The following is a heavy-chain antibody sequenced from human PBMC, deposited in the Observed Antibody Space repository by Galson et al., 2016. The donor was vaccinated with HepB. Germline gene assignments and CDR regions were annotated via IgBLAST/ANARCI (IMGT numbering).Heavy chain of an antibody. J-gene: IGHJ4*02. V-gene: IGHV1-69*13. D-gene: IGHD3-10*01. CDR3: AGSTSYGSGTADS. CDR1: GGTFSNYA. Sequence: SVKVSCKASGGTFSNYAISWVRQAPGQGLEWMGGLIPLFGPTNYAQKFRDRVTITADESTSTAYMELSSLRSEDTAWYYFAGSTSYGSGTADSWGQGTLVTVSS. CDR2: LIPLFGPT.